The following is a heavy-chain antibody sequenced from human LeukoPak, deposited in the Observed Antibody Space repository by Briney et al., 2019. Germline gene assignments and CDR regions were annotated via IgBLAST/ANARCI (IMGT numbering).Heavy chain of an antibody. CDR3: ARRPDIEATSANFDY. Sequence: PSKTLSLTCAVSGYSTISGYYGGWIRQPPGKGLEWIWSINLSGSTYYNPSLKSRVTISVDTSKNQFNIMLSSVTAADTAVYYCARRPDIEATSANFDYWGQGTLVTVSS. J-gene: IGHJ4*02. D-gene: IGHD5-12*01. CDR2: INLSGST. V-gene: IGHV4-38-2*01. CDR1: GYSTISGYY.